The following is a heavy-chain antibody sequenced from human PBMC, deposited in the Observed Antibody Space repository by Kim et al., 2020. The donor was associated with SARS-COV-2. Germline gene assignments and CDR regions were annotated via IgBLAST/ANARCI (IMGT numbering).Heavy chain of an antibody. J-gene: IGHJ4*02. CDR2: ISGSRGTI. Sequence: GGSLRLSCAASGFNLSTYSVNWVRQAPGKGLEWVSYISGSRGTIYYADSVKGRFTISRDNAKNSLYLQMNSLRDEDTAVYYCARFPNTLGGYWGQGTLVIISS. CDR3: ARFPNTLGGY. D-gene: IGHD2-15*01. CDR1: GFNLSTYS. V-gene: IGHV3-48*02.